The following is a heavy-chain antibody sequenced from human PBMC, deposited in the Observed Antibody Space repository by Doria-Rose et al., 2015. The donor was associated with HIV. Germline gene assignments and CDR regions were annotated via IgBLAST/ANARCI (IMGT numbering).Heavy chain of an antibody. CDR3: ARIKSSRWYHKYYFDF. CDR1: GVSLSSPGMG. V-gene: IGHV2-26*01. CDR2: MFPDDER. J-gene: IGHJ4*02. D-gene: IGHD6-13*01. Sequence: QVTLKGSGPVLVKPTETLTLTCTVSGVSLSSPGMGVSWIRQPPGKALEWLGNMFPDDERSHKTSLKSRLTIPRGTSKSQVVLTMTDMDPVDTATYYCARIKSSRWYHKYYFDFWGQGTLVIVSA.